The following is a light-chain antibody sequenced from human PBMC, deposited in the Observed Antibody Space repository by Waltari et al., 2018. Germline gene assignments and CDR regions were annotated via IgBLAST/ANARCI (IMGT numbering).Light chain of an antibody. CDR3: SSYAGSHTLK. V-gene: IGLV2-23*02. CDR1: SSDVGGYNL. J-gene: IGLJ2*01. CDR2: EVN. Sequence: QSALTQPASVSGSPGQSITISCTGASSDVGGYNLVSWYQQHPGKAPKFIIYEVNKRPSGVSIRFSGSKSGNTASLTISGLQAEDEADYYCSSYAGSHTLKFGGGTKLTVL.